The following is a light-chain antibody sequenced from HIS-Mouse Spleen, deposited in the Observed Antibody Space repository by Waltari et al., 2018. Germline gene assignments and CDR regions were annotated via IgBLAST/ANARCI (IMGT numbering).Light chain of an antibody. Sequence: SSELTQDPAVSVALVQTVRITCPGDSLRSYYASWYQQKPGQAPVLVIYGKNNRPSGIPDRFSGSSSGNTASLTITGAQAEDEADYYCNSRDSSGNHVVFGGGTKLTVL. J-gene: IGLJ2*01. CDR3: NSRDSSGNHVV. V-gene: IGLV3-19*01. CDR1: SLRSYY. CDR2: GKN.